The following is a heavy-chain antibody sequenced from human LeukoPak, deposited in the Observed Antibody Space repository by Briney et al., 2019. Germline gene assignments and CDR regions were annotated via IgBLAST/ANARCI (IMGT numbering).Heavy chain of an antibody. Sequence: QPGGSLRLSCAASEFTFSSYAMAWVRQAPGKGLEWVAVISYDGSNQYYAVSVKGRFTISRDNSKNTLYLQMNSLRPDDTAVYFCAKGSHYYDSGGYHIEYWGQGTLVAVSS. CDR2: ISYDGSNQ. CDR1: EFTFSSYA. D-gene: IGHD3-22*01. V-gene: IGHV3-30*18. CDR3: AKGSHYYDSGGYHIEY. J-gene: IGHJ4*02.